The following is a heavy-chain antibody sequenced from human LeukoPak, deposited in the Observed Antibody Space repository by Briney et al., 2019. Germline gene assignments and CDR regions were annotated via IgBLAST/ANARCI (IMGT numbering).Heavy chain of an antibody. V-gene: IGHV3-43D*03. CDR1: GFTFSTYA. Sequence: GGSLRLSCAASGFTFSTYAMHWVRQAPGKGLEWVSLISWDGGSTYYADSVKGRFTISRDNSKNSLYLQMNSLRAEDTALYSEVVGYYYGSGSRYIPSYMDVWGKGTTVTVSS. J-gene: IGHJ6*03. CDR3: VVGYYYGSGSRYIPSYMDV. D-gene: IGHD3-10*01. CDR2: ISWDGGST.